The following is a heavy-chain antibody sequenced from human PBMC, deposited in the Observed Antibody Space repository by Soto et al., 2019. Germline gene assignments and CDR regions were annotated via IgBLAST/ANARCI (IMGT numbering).Heavy chain of an antibody. D-gene: IGHD3-3*01. CDR1: GFTFSSYA. Sequence: GGSLRLSCAASGFTFSSYAMSWVRQAPGKGLERVSAISGSGGSTYYADSVKGRFTISRDNSKNTLYLQMNSLRAEDTAVYYCAKGSRITIFGVVIPNPRYYFDYWGQGTLVTVSS. J-gene: IGHJ4*02. CDR2: ISGSGGST. V-gene: IGHV3-23*01. CDR3: AKGSRITIFGVVIPNPRYYFDY.